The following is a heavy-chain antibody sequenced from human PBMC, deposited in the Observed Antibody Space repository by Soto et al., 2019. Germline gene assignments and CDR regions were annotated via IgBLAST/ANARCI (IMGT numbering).Heavy chain of an antibody. CDR2: IYYSGGT. D-gene: IGHD2-15*01. V-gene: IGHV4-31*03. J-gene: IGHJ5*02. CDR1: GGSISSGGYY. Sequence: QVQLQESGTGLVKPSQTLSLTCTVSGGSISSGGYYWSWIRQHPGKGLEWIGYIYYSGGTYYNPFLTSRVTISVDTSKNQFSLKLSSVTAADTAVYYCARDWMVAGKNWFDPWGQGTLVTVSS. CDR3: ARDWMVAGKNWFDP.